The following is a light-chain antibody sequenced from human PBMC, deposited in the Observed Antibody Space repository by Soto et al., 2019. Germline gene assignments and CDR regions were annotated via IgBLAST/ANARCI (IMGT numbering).Light chain of an antibody. CDR3: QHYTNWPLT. CDR2: GAS. Sequence: EIVMTQSPATLSVSPGERATLSCRASHSVSSRLAWYQQKPGQAPRLLIYGASTRATGLPARFSGSGSETECPLTISSLQSEDFAVYYCQHYTNWPLTFGGGTKVEIK. J-gene: IGKJ4*02. CDR1: HSVSSR. V-gene: IGKV3-15*01.